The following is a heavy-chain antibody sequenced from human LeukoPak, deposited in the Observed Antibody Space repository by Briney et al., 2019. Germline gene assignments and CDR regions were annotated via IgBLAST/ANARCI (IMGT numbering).Heavy chain of an antibody. D-gene: IGHD3-10*01. V-gene: IGHV1-69*05. Sequence: SVKVSCKAPGGTFSIYAICWVREAPGQRLEWIGGIIPIIGTANDAQKFQGRVTITTDKSTSTAYMELSRLRSEDTAMYYCASRSLKGKEGQSITMVREGIGWYFDLWGRGPLVTVSS. CDR3: ASRSLKGKEGQSITMVREGIGWYFDL. CDR1: GGTFSIYA. CDR2: IIPIIGTA. J-gene: IGHJ2*01.